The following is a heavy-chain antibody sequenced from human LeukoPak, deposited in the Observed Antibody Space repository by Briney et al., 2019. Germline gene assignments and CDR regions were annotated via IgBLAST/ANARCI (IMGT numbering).Heavy chain of an antibody. J-gene: IGHJ6*02. V-gene: IGHV1-18*01. D-gene: IGHD3-3*01. Sequence: ASVKVSCKASGYTFTSYGISWVRQAPGQGLEWMGWISAYNGNTNYAQKLQGRVTMTTDTSTSTTYMELSSLRSEDTAVYYCARDPWGSYYDFWSGYHYYYGMDVWGQGTTVTVSS. CDR1: GYTFTSYG. CDR3: ARDPWGSYYDFWSGYHYYYGMDV. CDR2: ISAYNGNT.